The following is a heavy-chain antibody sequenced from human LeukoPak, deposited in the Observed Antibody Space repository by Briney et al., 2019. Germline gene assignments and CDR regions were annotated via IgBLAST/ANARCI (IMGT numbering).Heavy chain of an antibody. CDR2: ISSSSSYI. V-gene: IGHV3-21*01. D-gene: IGHD1-7*01. CDR1: GFTFSSYS. J-gene: IGHJ4*02. CDR3: AREPVMCTGTRVVYFDY. Sequence: GGSLRLSCAASGFTFSSYSMNWVRQAPGKGLEWVSSISSSSSYIYYADSVKGRFTISRDNAKNSLYLQVTGLRAEDTAVYYCAREPVMCTGTRVVYFDYWGQGTLVTVSS.